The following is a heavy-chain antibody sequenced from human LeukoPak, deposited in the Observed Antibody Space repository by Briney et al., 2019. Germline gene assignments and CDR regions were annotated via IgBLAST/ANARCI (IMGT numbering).Heavy chain of an antibody. CDR1: GFTFSSYA. Sequence: GGSLRLSCAASGFTFSSYAMSWVRQAPGKGLEWVSAISGSGGSTYYADSVKGRFTISRDNSKNTLYLQMNSLRAEDTAMYYCARADRYGTTWYGRVDYWGQGTLVTVSS. J-gene: IGHJ4*02. V-gene: IGHV3-23*01. D-gene: IGHD6-13*01. CDR2: ISGSGGST. CDR3: ARADRYGTTWYGRVDY.